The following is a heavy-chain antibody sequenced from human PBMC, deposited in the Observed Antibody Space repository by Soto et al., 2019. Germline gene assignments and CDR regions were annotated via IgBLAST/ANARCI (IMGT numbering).Heavy chain of an antibody. CDR1: GGSISSYY. CDR3: ASSYGASFDY. J-gene: IGHJ4*02. CDR2: IYYSGST. Sequence: QVQLQESGPGLVKPSETLSLTCTVSGGSISSYYWSWIRQPPGKGLEWIGSIYYSGSTNYNPSLKIRATIPVDTSKNQFSPKLSSVPAADTAVYYCASSYGASFDYWGQATLVTVSS. V-gene: IGHV4-59*01. D-gene: IGHD4-17*01.